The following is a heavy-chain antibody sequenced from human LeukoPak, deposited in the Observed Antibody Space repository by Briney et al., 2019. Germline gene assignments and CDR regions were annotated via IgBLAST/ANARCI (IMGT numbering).Heavy chain of an antibody. CDR2: IYYSGST. CDR3: ARHSRSNWFDP. CDR1: GGSISSSSYY. J-gene: IGHJ5*02. V-gene: IGHV4-39*01. Sequence: SETLSLTCTVSGGSISSSSYYWGWIRQPPGNGLEWIGSIYYSGSTYYNPSLKSRVTISVDTSKNQFSLKLSSVTAADTAVYYCARHSRSNWFDPWGQGTLVTVSS.